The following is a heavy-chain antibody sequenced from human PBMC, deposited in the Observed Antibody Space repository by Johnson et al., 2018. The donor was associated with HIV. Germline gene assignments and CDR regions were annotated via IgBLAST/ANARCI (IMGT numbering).Heavy chain of an antibody. V-gene: IGHV3-7*01. Sequence: VQLVESGGGVVQPGGSLRFSCAASGFTFSCCGMHWVRQAPGKGLEWVANIKQDGSEKYYVDSVKGRFTISRDNSKNTLFLQMGSLRAEDMAVYYCARDRGGGSYHDAFDIWGQGTMVTVSS. CDR1: GFTFSCCG. CDR3: ARDRGGGSYHDAFDI. J-gene: IGHJ3*02. CDR2: IKQDGSEK. D-gene: IGHD1-26*01.